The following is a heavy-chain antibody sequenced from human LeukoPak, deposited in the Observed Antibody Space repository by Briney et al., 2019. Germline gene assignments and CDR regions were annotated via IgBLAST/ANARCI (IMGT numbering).Heavy chain of an antibody. Sequence: SETLSLTCAVYGGSFSGYYWSWIRQSPGKGLEWIGEINHSGSSDYNPSLKSRVTISLDTSKNQFSLMLSSVTAADTAVYYCARRPVDTAMVYFDYWGQGTLVTVSS. CDR3: ARRPVDTAMVYFDY. V-gene: IGHV4-34*01. D-gene: IGHD5-18*01. CDR2: INHSGSS. J-gene: IGHJ4*02. CDR1: GGSFSGYY.